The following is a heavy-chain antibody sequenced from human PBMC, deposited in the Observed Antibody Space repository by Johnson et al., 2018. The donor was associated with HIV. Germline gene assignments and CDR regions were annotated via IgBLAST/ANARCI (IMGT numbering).Heavy chain of an antibody. CDR1: VFMFSNYG. J-gene: IGHJ3*02. CDR2: IRYDGSNK. Sequence: QVQLVESGGGVVQPGGSLRLSCATSVFMFSNYGMHWIRQAPGKGLEWVAFIRYDGSNKYYADSVKGRFTISRDNSKNTLYLQMNSLRAEDTAVYYCAKDNLRITMIVVVSSGAFDIWGQGTMVTVSS. V-gene: IGHV3-30*02. D-gene: IGHD3-22*01. CDR3: AKDNLRITMIVVVSSGAFDI.